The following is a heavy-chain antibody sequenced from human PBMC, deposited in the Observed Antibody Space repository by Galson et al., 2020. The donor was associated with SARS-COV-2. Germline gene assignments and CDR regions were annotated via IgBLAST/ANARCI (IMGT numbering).Heavy chain of an antibody. Sequence: ASVQVSCKTSRYTFIAYGITWVRQAPGQGLEWMGWIRVHNGNTNYAQKFQGRVTMTTDTSTSTVNMELRNLRSDDTARYYCARVYGDYEGEDNNWFDPWGQGTLVTVSS. CDR3: ARVYGDYEGEDNNWFDP. CDR1: RYTFIAYG. V-gene: IGHV1-18*01. CDR2: IRVHNGNT. J-gene: IGHJ5*02. D-gene: IGHD4-17*01.